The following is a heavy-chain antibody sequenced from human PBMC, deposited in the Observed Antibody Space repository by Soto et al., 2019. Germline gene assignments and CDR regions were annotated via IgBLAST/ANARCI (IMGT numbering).Heavy chain of an antibody. CDR1: GYTFTAYH. D-gene: IGHD3-10*02. CDR3: ARNMDYYYGRGSGNGHGV. Sequence: QVRLVQSGAEVKEPGDSVRVSCEASGYTFTAYHIHWVRQAPEQGLEWMGWINPKFGDTGYAQDFQGRASMTSDMSISTVYMELSRLTSDDTAISYCARNMDYYYGRGSGNGHGVWGQGTTVTVFS. J-gene: IGHJ6*02. CDR2: INPKFGDT. V-gene: IGHV1-2*02.